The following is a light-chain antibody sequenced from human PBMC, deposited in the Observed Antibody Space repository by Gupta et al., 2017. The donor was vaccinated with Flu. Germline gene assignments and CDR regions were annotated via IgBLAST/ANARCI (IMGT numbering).Light chain of an antibody. V-gene: IGKV3-20*01. J-gene: IGKJ2*03. CDR2: GAS. CDR1: QSVSSSY. CDR3: QQYGSSPPYS. Sequence: EIVLTQSPGTLSLSPGERATLSCRASQSVSSSYLVWYQQKPGQAPRLLIYGASIRATGIPDRFSGSGAGTDFTLTINRLAPEDFAVYYCQQYGSSPPYSFGQGTKLEIK.